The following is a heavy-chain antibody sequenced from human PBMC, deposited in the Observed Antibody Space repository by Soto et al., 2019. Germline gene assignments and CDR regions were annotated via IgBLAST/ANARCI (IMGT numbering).Heavy chain of an antibody. J-gene: IGHJ4*02. CDR1: GYTFTGYY. V-gene: IGHV1-2*04. CDR3: ARDQGAGPISFDY. CDR2: INPNSGGT. D-gene: IGHD6-19*01. Sequence: QVQLVQSGAEVKKPGASVKVSCKASGYTFTGYYMHWVRQAPGQGLEWMGWINPNSGGTNYAQKFQVWVTMTRDTSISTAYMELSRLRSDDTAVYYCARDQGAGPISFDYWGQGTLVTVSS.